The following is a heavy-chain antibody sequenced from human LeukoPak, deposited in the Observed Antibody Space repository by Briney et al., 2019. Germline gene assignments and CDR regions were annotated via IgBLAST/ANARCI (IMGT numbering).Heavy chain of an antibody. J-gene: IGHJ6*02. D-gene: IGHD1-26*01. V-gene: IGHV4-59*01. CDR1: GDSISNFY. Sequence: SETLSLTCTVSGDSISNFYWTWIRQPPGKGLEWIGYIYYSGSTNYNPSLNSRVIISVDTSKNQFSLKLNSVIAADTAVYYCARAKVGPTRYYGMDVWGQGATVTVSS. CDR2: IYYSGST. CDR3: ARAKVGPTRYYGMDV.